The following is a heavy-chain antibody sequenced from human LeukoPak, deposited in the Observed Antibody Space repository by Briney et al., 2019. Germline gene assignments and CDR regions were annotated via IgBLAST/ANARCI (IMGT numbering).Heavy chain of an antibody. Sequence: PGGSLRLSCAASGLTFSFYSMNWARQAPGKGLEWVSYISTSSATIYYADSVKGRFTISRDNAKNSLYLQMNSLRAEDTAVYYCARDPDRGAELGGQGTLVTVSS. CDR3: ARDPDRGAEL. J-gene: IGHJ4*02. D-gene: IGHD3-10*01. V-gene: IGHV3-48*04. CDR2: ISTSSATI. CDR1: GLTFSFYS.